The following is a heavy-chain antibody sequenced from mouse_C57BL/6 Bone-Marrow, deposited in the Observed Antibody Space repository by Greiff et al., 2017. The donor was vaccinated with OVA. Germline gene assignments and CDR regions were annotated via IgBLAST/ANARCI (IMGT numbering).Heavy chain of an antibody. Sequence: VQLQQPGAELVMPGASVKLSCKASGYTFTSYWMHWVKQRPGQGLEWIGKIDPSDSNTNYNKKFKGKSTLTVDKSSSTAYMQLSSLTSEDAAVYYCARGGKILRPFAYWGQGTLVTVSA. CDR3: ARGGKILRPFAY. D-gene: IGHD1-2*01. CDR2: IDPSDSNT. J-gene: IGHJ3*01. CDR1: GYTFTSYW. V-gene: IGHV1-69*01.